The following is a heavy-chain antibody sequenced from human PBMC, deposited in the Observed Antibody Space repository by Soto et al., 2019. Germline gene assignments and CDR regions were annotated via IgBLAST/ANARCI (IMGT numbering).Heavy chain of an antibody. J-gene: IGHJ4*02. CDR3: AKPMPPYYDILTGYWPY. V-gene: IGHV3-23*01. D-gene: IGHD3-9*01. CDR1: GFTFSSYA. CDR2: ISGSGGST. Sequence: GGSLRLSCAASGFTFSSYAMSWVRQAPGKGLEWVSAISGSGGSTYYADSVKGRFTISRDNSKNTLYLQMNSLRAEDTAVYYCAKPMPPYYDILTGYWPYWGQGTLVTVSS.